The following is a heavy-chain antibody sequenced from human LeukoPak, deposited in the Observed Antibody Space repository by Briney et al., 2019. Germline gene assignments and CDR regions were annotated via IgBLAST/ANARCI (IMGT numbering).Heavy chain of an antibody. CDR3: ASTYYYGSGSLLIDY. D-gene: IGHD3-10*01. CDR2: IYYTGDA. V-gene: IGHV4-39*07. J-gene: IGHJ4*02. Sequence: PGGSLRLSCAASGFTFSSYAMHWVRQAPGKGLEWIGSIYYTGDAYYNPSLKSRVTISVDTSKNQFSLKLSSVTAADTAVYYCASTYYYGSGSLLIDYWGQGTLVTVSS. CDR1: GFTFSSYA.